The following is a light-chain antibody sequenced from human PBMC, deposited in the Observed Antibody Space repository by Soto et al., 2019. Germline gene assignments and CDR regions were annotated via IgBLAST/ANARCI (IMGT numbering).Light chain of an antibody. Sequence: EIVLTQSPGTLSLSPGERAILSCRASQSVSSSYLAWYQQKPGQAPRLLIYGASSRATVIPDRFSGSGSGTDFTLIISRLDPEDFAVYYCQQYGSSPITFGQGTRLEIK. CDR3: QQYGSSPIT. V-gene: IGKV3-20*01. CDR1: QSVSSSY. CDR2: GAS. J-gene: IGKJ5*01.